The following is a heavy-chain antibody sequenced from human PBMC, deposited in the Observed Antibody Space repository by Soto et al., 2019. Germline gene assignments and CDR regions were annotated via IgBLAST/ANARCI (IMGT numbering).Heavy chain of an antibody. V-gene: IGHV1-2*04. CDR1: GYTFTGYY. D-gene: IGHD6-13*01. Sequence: ASVKVSCKASGYTFTGYYMHWVRQAPGQGLEWMGWINPNSGGTNYAQKFQGWVTMTTDTSISTASMELSRLRSDDTAVYYCATYSSSWNGLDYWGQGTLVTVSS. J-gene: IGHJ4*02. CDR3: ATYSSSWNGLDY. CDR2: INPNSGGT.